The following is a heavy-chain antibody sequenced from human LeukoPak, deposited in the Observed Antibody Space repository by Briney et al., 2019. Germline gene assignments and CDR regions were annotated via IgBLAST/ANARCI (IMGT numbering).Heavy chain of an antibody. CDR2: IYHSGST. J-gene: IGHJ4*02. Sequence: SETLSLTCTVSGGSISSSSYYWGWIRQPPGKGLEWIGSIYHSGSTYYNPSLKSRVTMSVDTSNNQFSLKLSSVTAADTAVYYCARISVGATSDYWGQGTLVTVSS. V-gene: IGHV4-39*07. D-gene: IGHD1-26*01. CDR3: ARISVGATSDY. CDR1: GGSISSSSYY.